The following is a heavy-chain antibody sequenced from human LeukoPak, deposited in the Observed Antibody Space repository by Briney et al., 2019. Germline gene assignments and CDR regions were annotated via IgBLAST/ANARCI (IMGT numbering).Heavy chain of an antibody. D-gene: IGHD1-26*01. J-gene: IGHJ4*02. V-gene: IGHV1-2*02. CDR1: GGTFSSYA. Sequence: ASVKVSCKASGGTFSSYAISWVRQAPGQGLEWMGGINPNSAGTYFAQKFQGRVTMTRDTSISTAYMELSRLRSDDTAVYYCARDQVYSGSLFDYWGQGTLVTVSS. CDR2: INPNSAGT. CDR3: ARDQVYSGSLFDY.